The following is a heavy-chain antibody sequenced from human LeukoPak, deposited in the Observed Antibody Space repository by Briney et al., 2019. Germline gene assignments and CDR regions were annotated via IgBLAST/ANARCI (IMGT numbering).Heavy chain of an antibody. D-gene: IGHD2-2*01. CDR3: ARRLSVVVSSPFDY. J-gene: IGHJ4*02. CDR1: GGSITSSGYF. Sequence: SETLSLTCTVSGGSITSSGYFWGWIRQPPGKGLEWIGSIYYSGSTYYNPSLRSRVTISVDTSKNQFSLRMSSVTAADTAVYYCARRLSVVVSSPFDYWGQGTLVTVSS. V-gene: IGHV4-39*01. CDR2: IYYSGST.